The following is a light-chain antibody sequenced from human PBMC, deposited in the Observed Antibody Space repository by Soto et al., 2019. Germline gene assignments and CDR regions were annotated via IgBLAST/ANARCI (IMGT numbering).Light chain of an antibody. Sequence: IRMTQSPSPLSASPGDRVTITCRASQGISSWLAWYQQKPGRAPKLLIYAASRLQGGVPLRFSGSGSGTEFTLSISSLQPEDVATYYCQQLDSFPLTFGQGTRLEIK. CDR1: QGISSW. J-gene: IGKJ5*01. V-gene: IGKV1D-12*01. CDR2: AAS. CDR3: QQLDSFPLT.